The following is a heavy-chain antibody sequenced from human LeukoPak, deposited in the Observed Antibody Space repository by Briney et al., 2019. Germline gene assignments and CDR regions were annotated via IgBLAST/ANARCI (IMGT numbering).Heavy chain of an antibody. CDR1: GFPFSAYA. CDR2: IRGSGDVA. D-gene: IGHD1-26*01. CDR3: AKDLSSGPGRGFDY. V-gene: IGHV3-23*01. Sequence: PGGSLRLSCVASGFPFSAYAMSWVRQAPNKGLEWVSGIRGSGDVAYYAESVKGRFTVYRDNLSNTLYLQMNSLRAEDTALYYCAKDLSSGPGRGFDYWGQGSLVSVSS. J-gene: IGHJ4*02.